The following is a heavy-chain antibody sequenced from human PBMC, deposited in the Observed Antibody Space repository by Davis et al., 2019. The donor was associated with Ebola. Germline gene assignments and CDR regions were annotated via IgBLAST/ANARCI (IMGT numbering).Heavy chain of an antibody. V-gene: IGHV1-2*06. CDR3: ARGGSTADWFDP. Sequence: ASVKVSCKASGYSFIGYYIHWVRQAPGQGLEWMGRINPNSGGTNYAQKFQGRVTMTRDTSISTAYMELSRLRSDDTAVYYCARGGSTADWFDPWGQGTLVTVSS. CDR2: INPNSGGT. J-gene: IGHJ5*02. CDR1: GYSFIGYY. D-gene: IGHD5-18*01.